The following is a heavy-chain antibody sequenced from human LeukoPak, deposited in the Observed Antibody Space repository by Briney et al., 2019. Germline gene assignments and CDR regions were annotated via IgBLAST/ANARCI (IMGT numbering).Heavy chain of an antibody. V-gene: IGHV4-39*01. Sequence: SGTLSLTCTVSGGSISSSSYYWGWIRQPPGKGLEWIGSTYYSGSTYYNPSLKSRVTISVDTSKNQFSLKLSSVTAADTAAYYCARQERGAGESFDYWGQGTLVTVSS. J-gene: IGHJ4*02. D-gene: IGHD3-16*01. CDR3: ARQERGAGESFDY. CDR2: TYYSGST. CDR1: GGSISSSSYY.